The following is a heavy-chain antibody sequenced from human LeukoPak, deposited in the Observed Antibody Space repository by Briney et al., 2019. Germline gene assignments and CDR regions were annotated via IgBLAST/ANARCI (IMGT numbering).Heavy chain of an antibody. V-gene: IGHV3-11*01. CDR3: ARDLNTYGPSPRGAFDI. J-gene: IGHJ3*02. D-gene: IGHD5-18*01. CDR1: GFSFSDYY. Sequence: GGSLRLSCAASGFSFSDYYMSWIRQAPGKGLEWVSYISSSGYTIYYADSVKGRFTISWDNAKNSLYLQMNSLRAEDTAVYYCARDLNTYGPSPRGAFDIWGQGTMVTVSS. CDR2: ISSSGYTI.